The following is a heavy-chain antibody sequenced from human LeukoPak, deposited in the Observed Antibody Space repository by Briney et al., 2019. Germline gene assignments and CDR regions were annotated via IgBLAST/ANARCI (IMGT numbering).Heavy chain of an antibody. V-gene: IGHV3-74*01. J-gene: IGHJ6*02. CDR1: GFTFSSYW. Sequence: GGSLRLSCAASGFTFSSYWMHWVRQAPGKGLVWVSRINGDGSSTSYADSVKGRFTISRDNAKNTLYLQMNSLRAEDTAVYYCARDLSDYGDAYYYGMDVWGQGTTVTVSS. CDR2: INGDGSST. D-gene: IGHD4-17*01. CDR3: ARDLSDYGDAYYYGMDV.